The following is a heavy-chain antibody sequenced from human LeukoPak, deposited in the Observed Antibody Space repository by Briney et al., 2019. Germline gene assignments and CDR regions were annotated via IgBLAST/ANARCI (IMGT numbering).Heavy chain of an antibody. CDR2: ISSSSSYI. Sequence: GGSLRLSCAASGFTFSSYSMNWVRQAPGKGLEWVSSISSSSSYIYYADSVKGRFTISRDNARNSLYLQMNSLRAEDTAVYYCAGNRILTGYYLFDYWGQGTLVTVSS. V-gene: IGHV3-21*01. CDR1: GFTFSSYS. D-gene: IGHD3-9*01. CDR3: AGNRILTGYYLFDY. J-gene: IGHJ4*02.